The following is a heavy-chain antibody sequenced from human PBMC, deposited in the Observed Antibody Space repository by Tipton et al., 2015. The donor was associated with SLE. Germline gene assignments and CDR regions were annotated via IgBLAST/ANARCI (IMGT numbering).Heavy chain of an antibody. V-gene: IGHV4-34*01. CDR2: INHSGST. CDR1: GGSFSGYY. D-gene: IGHD6-13*01. CDR3: ARYRAAGYFDY. J-gene: IGHJ4*02. Sequence: LRLSCAVYGGSFSGYYWSWIRQPPGKGLEWIGEINHSGSTNYNPSLKSRVTISVDTSKNQFPLKLSSVTAADTAVYYCARYRAAGYFDYWGQGTLVTVSS.